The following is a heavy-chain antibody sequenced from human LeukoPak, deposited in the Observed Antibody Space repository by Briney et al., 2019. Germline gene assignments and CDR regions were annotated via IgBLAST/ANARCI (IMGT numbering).Heavy chain of an antibody. CDR1: GFTFSSHG. CDR3: ARDLDSSGYKDY. CDR2: INWNGGST. D-gene: IGHD3-22*01. J-gene: IGHJ4*02. V-gene: IGHV3-20*04. Sequence: GGSLRLSCAASGFTFSSHGMHWVRQAPGKGLAWVSGINWNGGSTGYADSVKGRFTISRDNAKNSLYLQMNSLRAEDTALYYCARDLDSSGYKDYWGQGTLVTVSS.